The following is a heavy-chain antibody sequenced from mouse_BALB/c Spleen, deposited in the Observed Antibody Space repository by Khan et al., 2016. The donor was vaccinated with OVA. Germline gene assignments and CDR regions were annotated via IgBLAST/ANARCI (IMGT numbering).Heavy chain of an antibody. V-gene: IGHV3-2*02. CDR2: ISYSGST. CDR1: GYSITSGYV. CDR3: AGRARIKY. Sequence: EVQLLESGPGLVKPSQSLSLTCTVTGYSITSGYVWNWIRQFPGNKLEWMGYISYSGSTNYNPSLKSRISITRDTSNNQFFLQFNSVTTEDTATYYCAGRARIKYWGQGTSVTVSS. D-gene: IGHD3-1*01. J-gene: IGHJ2*02.